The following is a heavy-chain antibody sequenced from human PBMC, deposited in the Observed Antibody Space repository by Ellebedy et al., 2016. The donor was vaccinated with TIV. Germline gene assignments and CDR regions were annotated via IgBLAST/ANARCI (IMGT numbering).Heavy chain of an antibody. Sequence: GESLKISCAASGFTFSSYGMHWVRQAPGKGLGWVAVISYDGSNKYYADSVKGRFTISRDNSKNTLYLQMNSLRAEDTAAYYCAKDWAMGYWGQGTLVTVSS. CDR2: ISYDGSNK. D-gene: IGHD5-18*01. J-gene: IGHJ4*02. V-gene: IGHV3-30*18. CDR1: GFTFSSYG. CDR3: AKDWAMGY.